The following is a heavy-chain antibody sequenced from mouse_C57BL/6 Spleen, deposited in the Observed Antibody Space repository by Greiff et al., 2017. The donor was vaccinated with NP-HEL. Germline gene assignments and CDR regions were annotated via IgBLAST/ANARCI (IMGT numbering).Heavy chain of an antibody. V-gene: IGHV1-50*01. J-gene: IGHJ2*01. D-gene: IGHD1-1*02. CDR2: IDPSDSYT. CDR3: AGRGGGRVFDY. Sequence: VQLQQSGAELVKPGASVKLSCKASGYTFTSYWMQWVKQRPGQGLEWIGEIDPSDSYTNYNQKFKGKATLTVDTSSSTAYMQLSSLTSEDSAVYYCAGRGGGRVFDYWGQGTTLTVSS. CDR1: GYTFTSYW.